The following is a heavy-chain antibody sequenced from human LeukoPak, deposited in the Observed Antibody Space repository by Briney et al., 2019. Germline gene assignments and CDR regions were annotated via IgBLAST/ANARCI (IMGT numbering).Heavy chain of an antibody. CDR3: ASGDAVTVTTHQKFDY. J-gene: IGHJ4*02. CDR1: GFTFSSYG. Sequence: GGSLRLSCAASGFTFSSYGMHWVRQAPGKGLEWVAVISYDGSNKYYADSVKGRFTISRDNSKNTLYLQMNSLRAEDTAVYYCASGDAVTVTTHQKFDYWGQGTLVTVSS. CDR2: ISYDGSNK. V-gene: IGHV3-30*19. D-gene: IGHD4-17*01.